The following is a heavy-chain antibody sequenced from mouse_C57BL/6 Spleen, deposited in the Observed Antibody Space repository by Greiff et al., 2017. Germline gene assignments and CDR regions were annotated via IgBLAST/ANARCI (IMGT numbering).Heavy chain of an antibody. V-gene: IGHV5-9-1*02. CDR1: GFTFSSYA. D-gene: IGHD1-1*01. J-gene: IGHJ3*01. CDR2: ISSGGDYI. CDR3: TRDAGSSAWFAY. Sequence: EVMLVESGEGLVKPGGSLKLSCAASGFTFSSYAMSWVRQTPEKRLEWVAYISSGGDYIYYADTVKGRFTISRDNARNTLYLQMSSLKSEDTAMYYCTRDAGSSAWFAYWGQGTLVTVSA.